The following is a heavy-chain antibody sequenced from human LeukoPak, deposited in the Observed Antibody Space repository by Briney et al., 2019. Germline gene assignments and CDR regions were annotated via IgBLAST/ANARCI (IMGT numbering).Heavy chain of an antibody. CDR1: GYSISSGYY. CDR3: ARYDVWGSYRAFDY. V-gene: IGHV4-38-2*02. CDR2: IFHTGST. J-gene: IGHJ4*02. D-gene: IGHD3-16*02. Sequence: SETLSLTCTVCGYSISSGYYWAWIRQPPGKGLECIGSIFHTGSTYHNPSLKSRVTISVDTSKNQFSLKLSSVTAADTAVYYCARYDVWGSYRAFDYWGQGTLVTVSS.